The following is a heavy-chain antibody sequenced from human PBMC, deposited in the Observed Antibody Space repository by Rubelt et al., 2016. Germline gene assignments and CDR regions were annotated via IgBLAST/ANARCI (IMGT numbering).Heavy chain of an antibody. V-gene: IGHV4-39*01. J-gene: IGHJ3*02. CDR2: ISYSGST. CDR3: ATYAVDGHIGWGRAVDI. CDR1: GGSISSSGYY. Sequence: QLQLRESGPGLVKPSETLSLTCTVSGGSISSSGYYWGWIRQSPGKGLEWIGSISYSGSTYYNLSLKSRVTISVDTSKNQVSLRLRLVTAADTAVYYCATYAVDGHIGWGRAVDIWGQGTMVTVSS. D-gene: IGHD2-8*01.